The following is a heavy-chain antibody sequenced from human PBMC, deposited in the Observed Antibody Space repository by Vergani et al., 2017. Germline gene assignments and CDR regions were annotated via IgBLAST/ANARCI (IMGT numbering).Heavy chain of an antibody. V-gene: IGHV4-31*01. D-gene: IGHD3-22*01. CDR2: IYYSGST. CDR3: AGVKYYYDSSGFTYYFDY. Sequence: QVQLQESGPGLVKPSQTLSLTCTVSGGSISSGGYYWSWIRQHPGKGLEWIGYIYYSGSTYYNPSLKSLVTISVDTSTNQFSLKLSSVTAAEPAVSYCAGVKYYYDSSGFTYYFDYWGQGTLVTVSS. J-gene: IGHJ4*02. CDR1: GGSISSGGYY.